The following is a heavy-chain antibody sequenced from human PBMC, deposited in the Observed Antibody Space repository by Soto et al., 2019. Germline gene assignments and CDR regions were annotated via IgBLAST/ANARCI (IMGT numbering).Heavy chain of an antibody. CDR1: GFTFSSYA. D-gene: IGHD1-7*01. CDR2: ISGNGYDT. V-gene: IGHV3-23*01. J-gene: IGHJ4*02. CDR3: ASTPWNYGENRYFDY. Sequence: GGSLRLSCAASGFTFSSYAMSWVRQAPGKGLEWVSSISGNGYDTYDADSVKGRLTISRDYSKNTLFLQMNSLRVEDTAIYYCASTPWNYGENRYFDYWGQGTLVTVSS.